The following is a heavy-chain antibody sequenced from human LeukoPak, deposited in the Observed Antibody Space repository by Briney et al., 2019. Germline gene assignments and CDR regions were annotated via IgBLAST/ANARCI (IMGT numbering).Heavy chain of an antibody. CDR1: GFTFSSYW. CDR2: INSDGSST. CDR3: ASIRSGYGGNSNFDY. Sequence: GGSLRLSCAASGFTFSSYWMHWVRQAPGKGLVWVSRINSDGSSTSYADSVKGRFTISRDNAKNTLYLQMNSLRAEDTAVYYCASIRSGYGGNSNFDYWGQGTLVTVSS. D-gene: IGHD4-23*01. J-gene: IGHJ4*02. V-gene: IGHV3-74*01.